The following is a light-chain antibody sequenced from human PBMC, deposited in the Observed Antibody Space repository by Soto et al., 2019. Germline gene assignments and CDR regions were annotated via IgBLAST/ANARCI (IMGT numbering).Light chain of an antibody. J-gene: IGKJ1*01. Sequence: DLQMTQSPSTLSASVGDRVTITCRASQTTNRWLAWYQQKPGQAPKLLIYKASSLERGVPGRFSGSGSGTEFTLTISSLQPDDFATYYCQHRGTFGQGTKVEIK. CDR2: KAS. CDR3: QHRGT. V-gene: IGKV1-5*03. CDR1: QTTNRW.